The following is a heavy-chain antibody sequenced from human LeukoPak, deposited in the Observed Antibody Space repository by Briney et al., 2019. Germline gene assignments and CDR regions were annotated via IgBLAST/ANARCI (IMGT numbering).Heavy chain of an antibody. D-gene: IGHD3-9*01. CDR2: IYYDGST. Sequence: PSETLSLTCTVSGGSISSYYWSWIRRPPGKGLEWIAYIYYDGSTNYNPSLKSRITISIDTSKKQFSLKLTSVTAADTAVYYCARGVFATGYAHFDYWGQGTLVTVSS. J-gene: IGHJ4*02. CDR1: GGSISSYY. CDR3: ARGVFATGYAHFDY. V-gene: IGHV4-59*01.